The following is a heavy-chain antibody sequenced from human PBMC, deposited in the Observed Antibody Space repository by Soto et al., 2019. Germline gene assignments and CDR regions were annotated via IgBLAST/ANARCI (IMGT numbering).Heavy chain of an antibody. V-gene: IGHV3-23*01. CDR3: ATYGDSDILTASLSFLER. D-gene: IGHD3-9*01. CDR2: VSGSGNYT. CDR1: GFSFSSYA. J-gene: IGHJ5*02. Sequence: EVQLLESGGGLVQPGGSLRLSCGASGFSFSSYALGWIRQAPGKGLEWVAAVSGSGNYTYYAGSVKGRFTISRDNSKNTLSVQMTSLRAEDTAVYYCATYGDSDILTASLSFLERWGQGALVTVSS.